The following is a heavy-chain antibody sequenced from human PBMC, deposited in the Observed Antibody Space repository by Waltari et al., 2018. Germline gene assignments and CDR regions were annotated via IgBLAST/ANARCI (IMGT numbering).Heavy chain of an antibody. CDR3: ARMIVVVISRGYYGMDV. Sequence: QVQLVQSGAEVKKPGSSVKVSCKASGGTFSSYAISWVRQAPGQGLEWMGGISPIFGTANYEQKFQGRVTITADESTSTAYRELSSLRSEDTAVYYWARMIVVVISRGYYGMDVWGQGTTVTVSS. J-gene: IGHJ6*02. D-gene: IGHD3-22*01. CDR2: ISPIFGTA. V-gene: IGHV1-69*01. CDR1: GGTFSSYA.